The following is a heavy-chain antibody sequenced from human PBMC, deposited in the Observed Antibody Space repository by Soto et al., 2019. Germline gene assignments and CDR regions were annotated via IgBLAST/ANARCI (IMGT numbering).Heavy chain of an antibody. J-gene: IGHJ6*03. D-gene: IGHD6-6*01. CDR3: ARGGSSSSSVYYYYYYMDV. CDR2: IIPIFGTA. CDR1: GGTFSSYA. V-gene: IGHV1-69*13. Sequence: ASVKVSCKASGGTFSSYAISWVRQAPGQGLEWMGGIIPIFGTANYAQKLQGRVTMTADESTSTAYMELRSLRSDDTAVYYCARGGSSSSSVYYYYYYMDVWGKGTTVTVSS.